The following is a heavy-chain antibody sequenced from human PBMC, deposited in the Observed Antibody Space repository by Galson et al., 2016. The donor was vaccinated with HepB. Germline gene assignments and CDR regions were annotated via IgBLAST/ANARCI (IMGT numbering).Heavy chain of an antibody. CDR1: GFTFSSYT. V-gene: IGHV3-64D*09. Sequence: SLRLSCAASGFTFSSYTLHWVRQAPGKGLEYVSAINDYGGTTYYADSVKGRFTISRGNSKNTLYLQMSSLRAEDTAVYYCVKTFGYGYGIHFFDCWGQGTLVTVSS. CDR3: VKTFGYGYGIHFFDC. CDR2: INDYGGTT. J-gene: IGHJ4*02. D-gene: IGHD5-18*01.